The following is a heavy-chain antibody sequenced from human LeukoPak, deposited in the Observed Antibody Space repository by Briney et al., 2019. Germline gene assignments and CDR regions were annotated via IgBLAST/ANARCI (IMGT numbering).Heavy chain of an antibody. Sequence: SETLSLTCTVSGGSISSSSYYWGWIRQPPGKGLEWIGSIYYSGSTYYNPSLKSRVTISVDTSKNQFSLKLSSVTAADTAVYYCATRGTVIRPYYYYMDVWGKGTTVTVSS. J-gene: IGHJ6*03. V-gene: IGHV4-39*01. CDR1: GGSISSSSYY. CDR3: ATRGTVIRPYYYYMDV. CDR2: IYYSGST. D-gene: IGHD4-17*01.